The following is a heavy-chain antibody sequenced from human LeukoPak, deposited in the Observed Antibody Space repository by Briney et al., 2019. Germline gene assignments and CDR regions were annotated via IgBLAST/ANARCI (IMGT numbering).Heavy chain of an antibody. D-gene: IGHD1/OR15-1a*01. Sequence: PGGSLRLSCEASGLTFSTNYMSWVRQAPGKGLEWGSVIYSGGSTHYADSVKGRFSISRDNSKNTLYLQMDSLRADDTAVYYCARDGTTDYWGQGTLVTVSS. CDR3: ARDGTTDY. V-gene: IGHV3-66*01. CDR2: IYSGGST. CDR1: GLTFSTNY. J-gene: IGHJ4*02.